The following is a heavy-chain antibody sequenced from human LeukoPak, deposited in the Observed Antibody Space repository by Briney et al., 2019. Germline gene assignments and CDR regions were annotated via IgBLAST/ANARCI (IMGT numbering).Heavy chain of an antibody. Sequence: GGSLRLSCAASGFTFSNYWMNWVRQAPGKGLEWVANIKQDGSEKYYVDSVEGRFTTSRDNSKNTLYLQMNSLRAEDTAVYYCAKDWGWVAGTGIGYWGQGTLVTVSS. V-gene: IGHV3-7*01. J-gene: IGHJ4*02. CDR1: GFTFSNYW. D-gene: IGHD6-19*01. CDR2: IKQDGSEK. CDR3: AKDWGWVAGTGIGY.